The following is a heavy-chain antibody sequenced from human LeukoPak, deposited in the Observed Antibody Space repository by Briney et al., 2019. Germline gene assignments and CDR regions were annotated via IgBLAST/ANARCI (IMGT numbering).Heavy chain of an antibody. Sequence: GGSLRLSCAASGFTFSGHWMSWVRQAPGKGLERVAHINQGGSDKYYVDSVKGRFTISRDTANNLLYLQMNSLRGEDTAVYYCTRDRSRAEDDWGQGTLVTVSS. CDR2: INQGGSDK. CDR3: TRDRSRAEDD. V-gene: IGHV3-7*01. J-gene: IGHJ4*02. D-gene: IGHD1-14*01. CDR1: GFTFSGHW.